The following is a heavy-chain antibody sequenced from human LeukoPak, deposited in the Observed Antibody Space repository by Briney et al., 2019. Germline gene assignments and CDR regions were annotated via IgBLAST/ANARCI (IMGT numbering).Heavy chain of an antibody. D-gene: IGHD3-10*01. CDR3: AREGSTVVRGVKVRGYYYYMDV. J-gene: IGHJ6*03. CDR1: GYTFTSYG. V-gene: IGHV1-18*01. Sequence: ASVKVSCKASGYTFTSYGISWVRQAPGQGLEWMGRISAYNGNTNYAQKFQGRVTMTTDTSTRTAYMELRSLRSDDTAVYYCAREGSTVVRGVKVRGYYYYMDVWGKGTTVTVSS. CDR2: ISAYNGNT.